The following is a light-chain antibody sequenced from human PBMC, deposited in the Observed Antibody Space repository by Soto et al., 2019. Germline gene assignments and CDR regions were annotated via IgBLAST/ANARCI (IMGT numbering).Light chain of an antibody. CDR2: KAS. V-gene: IGKV1-5*03. Sequence: DIQMTQSPSTLSGSLGDRVTITWGASQTISSWLAWYQQKKGKAPKLLIYKASTLKSGVPSRFSGSGYGTEFNLTISSLQTDDFATYYCQHYNSYSEAFGQGTKVDIK. J-gene: IGKJ1*01. CDR3: QHYNSYSEA. CDR1: QTISSW.